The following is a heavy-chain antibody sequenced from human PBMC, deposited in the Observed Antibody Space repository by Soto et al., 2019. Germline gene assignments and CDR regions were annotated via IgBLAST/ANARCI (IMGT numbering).Heavy chain of an antibody. D-gene: IGHD2-2*01. CDR3: AKARCSSATCYVPDY. Sequence: PGGSLRLSCAASGFIFSSYTRSWVCQAPGKGLEWVSVISGSGGSPYHADSVQGRFTISRDNPKNTLYLQMNSLRAEDTAIYYCAKARCSSATCYVPDYWGQGTLVTVSS. V-gene: IGHV3-23*01. CDR1: GFIFSSYT. CDR2: ISGSGGSP. J-gene: IGHJ4*02.